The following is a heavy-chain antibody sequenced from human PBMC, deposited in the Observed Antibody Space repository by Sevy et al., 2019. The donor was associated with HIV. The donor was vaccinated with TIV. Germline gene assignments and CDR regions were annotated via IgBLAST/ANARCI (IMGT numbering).Heavy chain of an antibody. CDR1: GFTFGDYA. CDR2: IRSKAYVGTA. CDR3: TRYCSSSSCEETNWVDGFDI. D-gene: IGHD2-2*01. J-gene: IGHJ3*02. Sequence: GESLKISCTASGFTFGDYAVSWVRQAPGKGLQWVGFIRSKAYVGTADFAASVKGRFTTSRDDSKSIAYLQMDSLKTEDTAVYYCTRYCSSSSCEETNWVDGFDIWGLGTMVTVSS. V-gene: IGHV3-49*04.